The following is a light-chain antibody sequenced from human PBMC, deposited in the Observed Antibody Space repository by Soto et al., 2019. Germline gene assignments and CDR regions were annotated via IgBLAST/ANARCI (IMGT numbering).Light chain of an antibody. Sequence: EIVLTQSPGTLSLSPGERATLSCRASQSVDNDLAWYQQKPGQPPRLLIYDAYNRATGIPPRFSGSGSGTDFTLTISSLEPEDSAVYYCQQRHMWPITFGQGTRLEIK. CDR1: QSVDND. CDR3: QQRHMWPIT. J-gene: IGKJ5*01. CDR2: DAY. V-gene: IGKV3-11*01.